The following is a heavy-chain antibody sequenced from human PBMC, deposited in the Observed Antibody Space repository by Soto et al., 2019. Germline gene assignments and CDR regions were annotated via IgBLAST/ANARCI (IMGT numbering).Heavy chain of an antibody. Sequence: SQTLSLTCAISGDSVSSNSAAWNWIRQSPSRDLEWLGRTYYRSKWYNDYAVSVKSRITINPDTSKNQYSLQLNSVTPEDSAVYSCAGGSDAFDIWGQRTMVTVSS. J-gene: IGHJ3*02. CDR3: AGGSDAFDI. CDR2: TYYRSKWYN. V-gene: IGHV6-1*01. CDR1: GDSVSSNSAA.